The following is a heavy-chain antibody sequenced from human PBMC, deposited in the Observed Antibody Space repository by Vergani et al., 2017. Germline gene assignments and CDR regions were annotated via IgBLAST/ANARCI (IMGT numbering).Heavy chain of an antibody. CDR1: GGSISSGGYY. CDR3: ARDRYDSSGYYPDAFDI. J-gene: IGHJ3*02. V-gene: IGHV4-31*03. CDR2: IYYSGST. Sequence: QVQLQESGPGLVKPSQTLSLTCTVSGGSISSGGYYWSWIRQHPGKGLEWIGYIYYSGSTYYNPSLKSRVTISVDTSKNQFSLKLSSVTAADTAVYYCARDRYDSSGYYPDAFDIWGQGTMVTVSS. D-gene: IGHD3-22*01.